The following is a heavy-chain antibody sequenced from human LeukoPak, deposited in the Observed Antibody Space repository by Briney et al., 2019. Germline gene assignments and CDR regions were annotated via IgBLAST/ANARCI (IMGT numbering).Heavy chain of an antibody. CDR1: GFTFTSSA. CDR3: AADRDYYGSGGDAFDL. J-gene: IGHJ3*01. V-gene: IGHV1-58*02. CDR2: IVVGSGNT. D-gene: IGHD3-10*01. Sequence: SVKVSCKASGFTFTSSAMQWVRQARGQRLEWIGWIVVGSGNTNYPQKFQERVTITRDMSTTTAYMELSSLRSEDTAMYYCAADRDYYGSGGDAFDLWGQGTMFTVSS.